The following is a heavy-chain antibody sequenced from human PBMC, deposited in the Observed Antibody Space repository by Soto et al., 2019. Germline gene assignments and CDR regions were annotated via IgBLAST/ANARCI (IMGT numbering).Heavy chain of an antibody. V-gene: IGHV4-30-4*01. Sequence: SETLSLTCTVSGGSIRSGDYYWIWIRHPPGKGLEWIGYIYYSGSTYYNPSLKSRVTISVDTSKNQFSLKLSSVTAADTAVYYCARDLYYDSSGYYQYYFDYWGQGTLVTVSS. J-gene: IGHJ4*02. CDR2: IYYSGST. CDR3: ARDLYYDSSGYYQYYFDY. CDR1: GGSIRSGDYY. D-gene: IGHD3-22*01.